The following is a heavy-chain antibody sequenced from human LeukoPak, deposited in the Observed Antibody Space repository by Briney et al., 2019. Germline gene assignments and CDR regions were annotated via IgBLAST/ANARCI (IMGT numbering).Heavy chain of an antibody. Sequence: SETLSLTCAVYGGSFSGYYWSWIRQPPGKGLEWIGEINNSGSTYYNPSLKSRVTISVDTSKNQFSLNLISVTAADTAVYYCARGRQNDYWGQGTLVTVSS. CDR1: GGSFSGYY. CDR2: INNSGST. V-gene: IGHV4-34*01. J-gene: IGHJ4*02. CDR3: ARGRQNDY.